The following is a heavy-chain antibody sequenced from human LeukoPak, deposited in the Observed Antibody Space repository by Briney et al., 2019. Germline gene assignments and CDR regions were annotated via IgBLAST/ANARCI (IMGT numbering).Heavy chain of an antibody. V-gene: IGHV1-69*13. CDR2: IIPIFSTA. J-gene: IGHJ4*02. CDR3: ALDAPPHYDFWSGYWTPLDY. D-gene: IGHD3-3*01. Sequence: ASVKVSCKASGGTFSSYAISWVRQAPGQGLEWMGGIIPIFSTANYAQKFQGRVTITADESTSTAYMELSSLRSEDTAVYYCALDAPPHYDFWSGYWTPLDYWGQGTLVTVSS. CDR1: GGTFSSYA.